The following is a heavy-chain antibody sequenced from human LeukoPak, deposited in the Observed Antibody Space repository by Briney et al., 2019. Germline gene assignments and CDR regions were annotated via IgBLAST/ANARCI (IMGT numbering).Heavy chain of an antibody. CDR2: IYTTGST. CDR3: ARTSDYSSGWFWWFDP. D-gene: IGHD6-19*01. Sequence: PSETLSLTCAVYGGSFSGSYYWSWIRQPAGKGLEWIGRIYTTGSTSYNPSLKSRVPMSLDTSRNHFSLKLNSVTAADTAVYYCARTSDYSSGWFWWFDPWGQGTLVTVSS. V-gene: IGHV4-59*10. J-gene: IGHJ5*02. CDR1: GGSFSGSYY.